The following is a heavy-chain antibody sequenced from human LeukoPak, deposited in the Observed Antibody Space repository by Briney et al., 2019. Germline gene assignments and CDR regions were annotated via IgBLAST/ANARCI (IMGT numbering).Heavy chain of an antibody. CDR1: GGSISSSSYY. CDR2: IYYSGST. CDR3: ARRRYSSSWGVDY. J-gene: IGHJ4*02. Sequence: SQTLSLICTVSGGSISSSSYYWGWIRQPPGKGLEWIGSIYYSGSTYYNPSLKSRVTISVDTSKNQFSLKLSSVTAADTAVYYCARRRYSSSWGVDYWGQGTLVTVSS. D-gene: IGHD6-13*01. V-gene: IGHV4-39*01.